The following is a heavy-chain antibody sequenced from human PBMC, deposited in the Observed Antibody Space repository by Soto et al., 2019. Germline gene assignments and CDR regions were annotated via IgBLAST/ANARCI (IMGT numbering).Heavy chain of an antibody. Sequence: QVQLVQSGAEVKKPGSSVKVSCKASGGTFSSYAISWVRQAPGQGLEWMGGIIPIFGTANYAQKFQGRVTMTEDDSTSTAYMELSSRRSEDTAVYYCARVVTVVKSFHYWYFDLWGRGTLVTVSS. J-gene: IGHJ2*01. V-gene: IGHV1-69*12. CDR2: IIPIFGTA. CDR1: GGTFSSYA. CDR3: ARVVTVVKSFHYWYFDL. D-gene: IGHD2-15*01.